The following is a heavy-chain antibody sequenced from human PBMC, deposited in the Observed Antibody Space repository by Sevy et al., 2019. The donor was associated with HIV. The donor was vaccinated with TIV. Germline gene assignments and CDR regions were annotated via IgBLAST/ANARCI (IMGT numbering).Heavy chain of an antibody. D-gene: IGHD3-22*01. V-gene: IGHV5-51*01. Sequence: GESLKISCKGSGYTFTRHWIGWVRQMPGKGLEWMGLIYPGDSDPRYSPRYSPSFQGQVTISSDKSSTTAYLQWSSLKASATAIYYCARPADYDDSSGSLDWGQGTLVTVSS. CDR2: IYPGDSDP. J-gene: IGHJ4*02. CDR1: GYTFTRHW. CDR3: ARPADYDDSSGSLD.